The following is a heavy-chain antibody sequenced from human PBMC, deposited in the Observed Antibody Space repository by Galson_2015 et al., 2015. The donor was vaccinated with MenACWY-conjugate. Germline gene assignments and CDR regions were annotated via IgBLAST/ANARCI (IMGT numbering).Heavy chain of an antibody. CDR2: TYYRSKWYN. Sequence: CAISGDSVSSNSAAWNWIRQSPSRGLEWLGRTYYRSKWYNDYAVSVKSRISINPDTSKNQLTLHLNSVTPEDTAVYYCARAALLRGYIFMYFFDYRGQGTLVTVSS. CDR3: ARAALLRGYIFMYFFDY. D-gene: IGHD5-18*01. V-gene: IGHV6-1*01. CDR1: GDSVSSNSAA. J-gene: IGHJ4*02.